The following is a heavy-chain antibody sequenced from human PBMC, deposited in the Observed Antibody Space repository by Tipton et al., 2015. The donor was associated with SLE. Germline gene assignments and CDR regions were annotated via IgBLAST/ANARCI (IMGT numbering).Heavy chain of an antibody. V-gene: IGHV3-21*03. CDR1: GFNFRTYG. Sequence: GSLRLSCGVSGFNFRTYGMHWVRQAPGKGLEWVSSISGSSSYIIYADSVKGRFTTSRDNAKNSVFLQMNRLRVDDTAVYYCARDYSASLPWFGPWGQGTLVTVSS. CDR2: ISGSSSYI. D-gene: IGHD2-2*01. J-gene: IGHJ5*02. CDR3: ARDYSASLPWFGP.